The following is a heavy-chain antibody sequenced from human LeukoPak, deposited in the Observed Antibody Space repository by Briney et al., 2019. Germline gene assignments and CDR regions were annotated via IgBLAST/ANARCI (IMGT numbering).Heavy chain of an antibody. Sequence: PGGSLRLSCAASGFTFSSYAMSWVRQTPGKGLEWVSGINHSGDSTYYGDSVKGRFTISRDNSKNTPYLQMSSLGVEDTAIYYCAKDLPQLWFKGSFDHWGQGILVSVSS. CDR2: INHSGDST. V-gene: IGHV3-23*01. CDR1: GFTFSSYA. J-gene: IGHJ4*02. D-gene: IGHD5-18*01. CDR3: AKDLPQLWFKGSFDH.